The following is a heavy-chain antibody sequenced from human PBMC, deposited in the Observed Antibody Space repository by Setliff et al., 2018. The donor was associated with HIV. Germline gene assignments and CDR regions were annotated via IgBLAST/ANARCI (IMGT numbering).Heavy chain of an antibody. CDR2: IVPTLGSV. CDR3: ARVIGDDFWSGTSNWFDP. CDR1: GDTFRSYA. D-gene: IGHD3-3*01. V-gene: IGHV1-69*04. Sequence: ASVKVSCKASGDTFRSYAISWVRQAPGQGLEWMGRIVPTLGSVNYAQKFQGRVTITADKPTTTAYMQIVGLTSEDTAIYYCARVIGDDFWSGTSNWFDPWGQGTVVTSPQ. J-gene: IGHJ5*02.